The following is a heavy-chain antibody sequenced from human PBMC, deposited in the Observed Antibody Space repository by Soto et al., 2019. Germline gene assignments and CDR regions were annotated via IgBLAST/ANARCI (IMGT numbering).Heavy chain of an antibody. D-gene: IGHD3-22*01. J-gene: IGHJ4*02. V-gene: IGHV3-23*01. CDR1: GFTFSSYA. Sequence: PGGSLRLSCAASGFTFSSYAMSWVRQAPGKGLEWVSAISGSGGSTYYADSVKGRFTISRDNSKNTLYLQMNSLRAEDTAVYYCANHPWGDSSGYYYLDYWGQGTLVTVSS. CDR2: ISGSGGST. CDR3: ANHPWGDSSGYYYLDY.